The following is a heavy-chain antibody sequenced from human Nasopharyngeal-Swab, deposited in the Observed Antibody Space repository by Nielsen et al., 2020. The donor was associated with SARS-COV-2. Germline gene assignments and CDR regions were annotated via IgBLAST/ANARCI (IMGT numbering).Heavy chain of an antibody. CDR2: FFSTGEP. Sequence: RQAPGKALEWLAHFFSTGEPSYSSSLKRRLTVSEDNSKSQVVLTMNNMDPADTATYYCARKMYYFHAMDVWGQGTTVTVSS. D-gene: IGHD5-24*01. J-gene: IGHJ6*02. CDR3: ARKMYYFHAMDV. V-gene: IGHV2-26*01.